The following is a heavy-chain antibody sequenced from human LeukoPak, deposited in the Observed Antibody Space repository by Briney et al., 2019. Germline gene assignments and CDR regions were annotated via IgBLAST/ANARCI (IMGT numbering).Heavy chain of an antibody. CDR2: MNPNSGNT. CDR1: GGTFSSYA. J-gene: IGHJ4*02. D-gene: IGHD3-3*01. Sequence: GASVKVSCKASGGTFSSYAFSWVRQAPGQGLEWMGWMNPNSGNTGYAQKFQGRVTITRNTSISTAYMELSSLRSEDTAVYYCARGRGQVVFGVVTQYYFDYWGQGTLVTVSS. V-gene: IGHV1-8*03. CDR3: ARGRGQVVFGVVTQYYFDY.